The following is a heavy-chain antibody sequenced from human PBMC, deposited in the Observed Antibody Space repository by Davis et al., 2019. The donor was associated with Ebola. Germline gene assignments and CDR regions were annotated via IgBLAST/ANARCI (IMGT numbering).Heavy chain of an antibody. Sequence: SETLSLTCAVSGGSISSSNWWSWVRQPPGKGLEWIGEINHSGSTNYNTSLKSRVTISVDTSKNQFSLKLSSVTAADTAVYYCARDPKGTYFDYWGQGTLVTVSS. J-gene: IGHJ4*02. CDR3: ARDPKGTYFDY. CDR2: INHSGST. V-gene: IGHV4-4*02. CDR1: GGSISSSNW.